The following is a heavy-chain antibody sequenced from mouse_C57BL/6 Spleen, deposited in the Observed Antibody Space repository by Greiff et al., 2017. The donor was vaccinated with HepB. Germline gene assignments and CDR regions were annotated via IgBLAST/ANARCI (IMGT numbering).Heavy chain of an antibody. D-gene: IGHD2-4*01. Sequence: QVQLKQSGAELVRPGASVKLSCKASGYTFTDYYINWVKQRPGQGLEWIARIYPGSGNTYYNEKFKGKATLTAEKSSSTAYMQLSSLTSEDSAVYFCARTKIRGYDYDDGAFDVWGTGTTVTVSS. J-gene: IGHJ1*03. CDR1: GYTFTDYY. CDR3: ARTKIRGYDYDDGAFDV. CDR2: IYPGSGNT. V-gene: IGHV1-76*01.